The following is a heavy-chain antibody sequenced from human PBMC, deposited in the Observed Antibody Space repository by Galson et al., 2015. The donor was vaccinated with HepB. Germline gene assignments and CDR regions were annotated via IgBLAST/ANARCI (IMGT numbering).Heavy chain of an antibody. Sequence: SLRLSCAASGLTFSSYAMSWVRQAPGKGLEWVSSISGSGGNTYYADSVKGRFTISRDNSKNTLYLQMNSLRAEDTAVYYCAKDGQWLRPYYFDYWGQGTLVTVSS. V-gene: IGHV3-23*01. CDR2: ISGSGGNT. CDR1: GLTFSSYA. J-gene: IGHJ4*02. CDR3: AKDGQWLRPYYFDY. D-gene: IGHD5-12*01.